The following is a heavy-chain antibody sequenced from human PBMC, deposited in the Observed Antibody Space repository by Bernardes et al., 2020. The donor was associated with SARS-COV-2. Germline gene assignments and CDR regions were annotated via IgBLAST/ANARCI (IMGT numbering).Heavy chain of an antibody. D-gene: IGHD1-26*01. Sequence: ASVKVSCKASGYTFISYYIHWVRQAPGQGLEWMGIINSSGGSTIYAQKFQGRVTMTRDTSTSTVYMELSSLRSEDTAMYYCARSPNSGNYWTSDRWGQGTLVTVSS. J-gene: IGHJ5*02. CDR3: ARSPNSGNYWTSDR. V-gene: IGHV1-46*01. CDR1: GYTFISYY. CDR2: INSSGGST.